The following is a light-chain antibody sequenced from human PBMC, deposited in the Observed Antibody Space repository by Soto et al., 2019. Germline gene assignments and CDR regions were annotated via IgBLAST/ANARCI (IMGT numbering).Light chain of an antibody. J-gene: IGKJ2*01. V-gene: IGKV3-15*01. CDR1: QNLGSS. Sequence: EVVMTQSPATLSASPGERVTLSCRASQNLGSSLAWCQQRPGQAPRLLLYGGSTRATGIPARFSGSGSGTEFTVTISSLQSEDFAVYYCQQYNYWPPYTFGQGTNLEFK. CDR2: GGS. CDR3: QQYNYWPPYT.